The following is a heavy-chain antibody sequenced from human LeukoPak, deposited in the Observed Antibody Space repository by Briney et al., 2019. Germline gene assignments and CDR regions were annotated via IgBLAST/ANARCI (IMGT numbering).Heavy chain of an antibody. D-gene: IGHD1-14*01. CDR3: ATTGY. CDR2: ISWNSGSI. CDR1: GFTFDDYA. J-gene: IGHJ4*02. Sequence: PGGSLRLSCAASGFTFDDYAMHWVRQAPGKGLEWVSGISWNSGSIGYADSVKGRFTISRDNAKNSLYLQMNSLRAEDTAVYYCATTGYWGQGTLVTVSS. V-gene: IGHV3-9*01.